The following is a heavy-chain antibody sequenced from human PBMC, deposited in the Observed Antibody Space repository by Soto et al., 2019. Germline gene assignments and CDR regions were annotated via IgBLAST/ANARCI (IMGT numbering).Heavy chain of an antibody. D-gene: IGHD3-16*01. CDR1: GGNFRDYA. V-gene: IGHV1-69*01. Sequence: QVHLVQSGTEVKKPGSSVKVSCKASGGNFRDYAISWVRQAPGQGPEWMGGLMAVFGTATYAQKFQGRVTISADEFTTTAYLELSSLTSGDAAVYYCATSRGFYAAMDVWGQGTTVTVSS. CDR2: LMAVFGTA. J-gene: IGHJ6*02. CDR3: ATSRGFYAAMDV.